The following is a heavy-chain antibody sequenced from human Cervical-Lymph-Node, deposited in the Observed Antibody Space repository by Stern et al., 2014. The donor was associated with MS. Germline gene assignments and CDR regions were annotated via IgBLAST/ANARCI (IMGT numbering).Heavy chain of an antibody. V-gene: IGHV3-23*04. CDR2: IWGPGTTT. Sequence: EDQLVESGGGLVQPGGSLRLSCAASGFTFSTYALSWVRQAPGKGLEWVSDIWGPGTTTHYADAVKGLFTISRDNSKHTLYLQMNSLRLEDTGIYYCAKDCSSSSCYMYDVWGLGTLVTVSS. CDR3: AKDCSSSSCYMYDV. D-gene: IGHD2-2*01. CDR1: GFTFSTYA. J-gene: IGHJ4*02.